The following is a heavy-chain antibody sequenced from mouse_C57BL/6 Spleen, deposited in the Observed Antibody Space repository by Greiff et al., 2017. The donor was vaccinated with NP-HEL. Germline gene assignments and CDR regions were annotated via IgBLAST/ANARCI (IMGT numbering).Heavy chain of an antibody. D-gene: IGHD2-2*01. Sequence: QVQLQQPGTELVKPGASVKLSCKASGYTFTSYWMHWVKQRPGQGLEWIGNINPSNGGTNYTEKFKSKATLTVDKSSSTAYMQLSSLTSEDSAVYYCARGPPIYYGYDGLAYWGQGTLVTVSA. J-gene: IGHJ3*01. CDR1: GYTFTSYW. CDR3: ARGPPIYYGYDGLAY. V-gene: IGHV1-53*01. CDR2: INPSNGGT.